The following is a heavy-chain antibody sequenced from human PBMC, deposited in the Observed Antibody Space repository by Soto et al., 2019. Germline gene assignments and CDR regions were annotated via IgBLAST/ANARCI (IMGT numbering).Heavy chain of an antibody. CDR1: GFTFNNYA. D-gene: IGHD3-10*01. CDR2: ISGTGGST. CDR3: AKDRLAVNFDY. V-gene: IGHV3-23*01. J-gene: IGHJ4*02. Sequence: EVQVLDSGGGLVQPGGSLRLSCAASGFTFNNYAMNWVRQAPGKGLEWVATISGTGGSTYYADSVKGRFTISRDNSKNTLYLQMNSLRVEDTAVYYCAKDRLAVNFDYWGQGTQVTVSS.